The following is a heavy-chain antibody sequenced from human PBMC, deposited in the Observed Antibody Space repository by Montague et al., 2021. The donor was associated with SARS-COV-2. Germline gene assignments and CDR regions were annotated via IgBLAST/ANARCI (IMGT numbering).Heavy chain of an antibody. D-gene: IGHD3-22*01. V-gene: IGHV4-34*01. CDR2: INHRGST. CDR1: DGSFSDYS. J-gene: IGHJ4*02. Sequence: SETLSLTCAVYDGSFSDYSWTWIRQPPGKGLEWIGEINHRGSTNYNPSLKSRVTISVDTSKNQFSLKMTSVTAADTAVYYCARGRQHINMVVVVVTGGKYYFDFWGQGTLVAASS. CDR3: ARGRQHINMVVVVVTGGKYYFDF.